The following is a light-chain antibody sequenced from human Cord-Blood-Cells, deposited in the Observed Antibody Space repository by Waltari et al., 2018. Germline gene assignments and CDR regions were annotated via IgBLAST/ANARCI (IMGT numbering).Light chain of an antibody. J-gene: IGKJ1*01. Sequence: DIQMTQSPSSLSASVGDRVPITCRASQGISNYLAWYQQKPGKVPKLLIYAASNLQSGVPSRFSGSGSGTDFTLTISSLQPEDVATYYCQKYNSAPRTFGQGTKVEIK. V-gene: IGKV1-27*01. CDR2: AAS. CDR1: QGISNY. CDR3: QKYNSAPRT.